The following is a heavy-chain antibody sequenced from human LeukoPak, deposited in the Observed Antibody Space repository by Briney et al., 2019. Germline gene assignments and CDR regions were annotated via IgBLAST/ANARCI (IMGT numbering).Heavy chain of an antibody. J-gene: IGHJ4*02. D-gene: IGHD6-19*01. CDR3: ARLIAVAWDTKYHFDY. Sequence: SETLSLTCTVSGGSISSYYWSWIRQPAGKGLEWIGRIYTSGSTNYNPSLKSRVTMSVDTSKNQFSLKLSSVTAADTAVYYCARLIAVAWDTKYHFDYCGQGTLVTVSS. V-gene: IGHV4-4*07. CDR2: IYTSGST. CDR1: GGSISSYY.